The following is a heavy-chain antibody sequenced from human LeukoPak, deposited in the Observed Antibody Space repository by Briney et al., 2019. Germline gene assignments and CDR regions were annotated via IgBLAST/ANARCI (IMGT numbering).Heavy chain of an antibody. CDR2: FDPEDGEI. CDR1: GYTLTELS. J-gene: IGHJ4*02. Sequence: ASVKVSCKVSGYTLTELSMHWVRQAPGKGLEWMGGFDPEDGEIIYAQKFQGRVTMTEDTSTDTAYMELSRLRSDDTAVYYCARDKGIAAADDFDYWGQGTLVTVSS. D-gene: IGHD6-13*01. V-gene: IGHV1-24*01. CDR3: ARDKGIAAADDFDY.